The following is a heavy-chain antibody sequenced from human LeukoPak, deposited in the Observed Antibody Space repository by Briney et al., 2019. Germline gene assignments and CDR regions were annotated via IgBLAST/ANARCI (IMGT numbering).Heavy chain of an antibody. CDR2: LTSSGKTI. CDR1: GFSFSDYS. CDR3: ARGLKWPTSYYHMDL. D-gene: IGHD5-12*01. Sequence: GGSLRLSCAASGFSFSDYSMGWIRQAPGKGLEWVSYLTSSGKTIYYSDSVKCRFTISRDNAKNSLFLQLNSLRAEDTAVYFCARGLKWPTSYYHMDLWGKGTTVTVSS. V-gene: IGHV3-11*01. J-gene: IGHJ6*03.